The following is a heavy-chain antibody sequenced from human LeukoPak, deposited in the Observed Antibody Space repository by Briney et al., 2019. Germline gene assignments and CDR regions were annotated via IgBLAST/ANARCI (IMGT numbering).Heavy chain of an antibody. Sequence: ASVKVSCKASGYTFTSYAMNWVSQTPGQGREWMGWINTNTGNPTYAQGFTGRFVFSLDTSVSTAYLQISSLKAEDTAVYYCARDREAYCGGDCYTYFDYWGQGTLVTVSS. CDR3: ARDREAYCGGDCYTYFDY. V-gene: IGHV7-4-1*02. D-gene: IGHD2-21*02. J-gene: IGHJ4*02. CDR2: INTNTGNP. CDR1: GYTFTSYA.